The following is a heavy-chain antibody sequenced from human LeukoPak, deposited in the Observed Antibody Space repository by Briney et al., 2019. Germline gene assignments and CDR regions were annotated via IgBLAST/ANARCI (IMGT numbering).Heavy chain of an antibody. V-gene: IGHV4-31*03. J-gene: IGHJ4*02. CDR2: IYYSGST. CDR1: GGSISSSYYY. CDR3: ARVDDFYGSGSYYVDY. Sequence: SETLSLTCTVSGGSISSSYYYWSWIRQHPGKGLEWIGYIYYSGSTYYNPSLKSRVTISVDTSKNQFSLKLSSVTAADTAVYYCARVDDFYGSGSYYVDYWGQGTLVTVSS. D-gene: IGHD3-10*01.